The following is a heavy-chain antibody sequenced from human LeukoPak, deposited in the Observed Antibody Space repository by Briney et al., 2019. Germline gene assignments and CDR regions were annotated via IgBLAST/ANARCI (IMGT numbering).Heavy chain of an antibody. D-gene: IGHD3-3*01. CDR2: ISGSGGST. CDR1: GFTFTSYA. Sequence: GGSLRLSCAASGFTFTSYAMSWVCQAPGKGLEWVSAISGSGGSTYYADSVKGRFTISRDNSKNTLYLQMNSLRAEDTAVYYCAKADFWSGVSDYWGQGTLVTVSS. J-gene: IGHJ4*02. CDR3: AKADFWSGVSDY. V-gene: IGHV3-23*01.